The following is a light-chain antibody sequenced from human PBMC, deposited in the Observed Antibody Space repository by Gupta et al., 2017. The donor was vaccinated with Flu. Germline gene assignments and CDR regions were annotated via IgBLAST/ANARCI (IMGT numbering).Light chain of an antibody. CDR1: QNIATW. CDR2: KAS. J-gene: IGKJ1*01. V-gene: IGKV1-5*03. Sequence: PSTLSASVGDRVTISCRASQNIATWLAWYQQKPGKAPKLLIYKASNLEGGVPSRFSGSGSGTEFTLTIGSLEPDDFATYYCQQFNTYSWTFGQGTRVEV. CDR3: QQFNTYSWT.